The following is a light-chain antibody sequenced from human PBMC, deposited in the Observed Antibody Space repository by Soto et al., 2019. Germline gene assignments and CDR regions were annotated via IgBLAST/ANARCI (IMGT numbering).Light chain of an antibody. CDR2: GAS. Sequence: EIVLTQSPATLSSSPGERATLSCRASQSVSSSLAWYQQKPGQAPRLLIYGASNRAGGIPARFSGSGSGTDFTLTISSLEPEDFAVYYCQQHSNWPVTFGQGTRVEIK. J-gene: IGKJ5*01. CDR3: QQHSNWPVT. CDR1: QSVSSS. V-gene: IGKV3-11*01.